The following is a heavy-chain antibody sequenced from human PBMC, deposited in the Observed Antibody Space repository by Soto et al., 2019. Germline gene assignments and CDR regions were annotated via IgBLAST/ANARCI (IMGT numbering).Heavy chain of an antibody. D-gene: IGHD2-21*01. CDR3: ARGGLDIVVVIDAFEF. Sequence: QVQLVQSGAEVKKPGASVKVSCKASGYTFTSYDINSVRQATGQGLDWMGWMNPNSGNTGYAQKFQGRVIMTRNTSRSTAYMELSSLRSEDTAVYYCARGGLDIVVVIDAFEFWGQGTMVTVSS. V-gene: IGHV1-8*01. CDR2: MNPNSGNT. CDR1: GYTFTSYD. J-gene: IGHJ3*01.